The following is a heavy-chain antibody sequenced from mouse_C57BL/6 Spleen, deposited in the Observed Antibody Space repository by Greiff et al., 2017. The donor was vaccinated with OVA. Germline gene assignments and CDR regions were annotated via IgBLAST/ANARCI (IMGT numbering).Heavy chain of an antibody. Sequence: EVKLQESGPGLVKPSQSLSLTCSVTGYSITSGYYWNWIRQFPGNKLEWMGYISYDGSNNYNPSLKNRISITRDTSKNQFFLKLNSVTTEDTATYYCARGGQLSLRGYFDYWGQGTTLTVSS. CDR1: GYSITSGYY. CDR3: ARGGQLSLRGYFDY. D-gene: IGHD3-2*02. V-gene: IGHV3-6*01. J-gene: IGHJ2*01. CDR2: ISYDGSN.